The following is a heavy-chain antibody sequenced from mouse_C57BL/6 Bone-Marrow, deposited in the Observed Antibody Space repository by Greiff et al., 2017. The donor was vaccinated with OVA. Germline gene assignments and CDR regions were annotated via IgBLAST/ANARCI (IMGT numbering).Heavy chain of an antibody. CDR1: GYTFTDYY. CDR3: ARYPTTVDYYAMDY. J-gene: IGHJ4*01. CDR2: INPNNGGT. D-gene: IGHD1-1*01. Sequence: EVQLQQSGPELVKPGASVKISCKASGYTFTDYYMNWVKQSHGKSLEWIGDINPNNGGTSYNQKFKGKATLTVDKSSSTAYMELRSLTSEDSAVYYCARYPTTVDYYAMDYWGQGTSVTVSS. V-gene: IGHV1-26*01.